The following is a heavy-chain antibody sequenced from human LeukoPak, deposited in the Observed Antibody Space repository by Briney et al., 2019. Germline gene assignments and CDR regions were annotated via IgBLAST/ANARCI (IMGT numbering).Heavy chain of an antibody. CDR2: IDPSDSYI. J-gene: IGHJ6*04. Sequence: GESLKISCKGSGYSFTSYWISWVRQMPGKGLEWMGRIDPSDSYINYSPPFQGHVSISADKSISTAYLQWSSLKASDTAMYYCARLPPATGYYYYGMDVWGKGTTVTVSS. D-gene: IGHD6-13*01. CDR3: ARLPPATGYYYYGMDV. CDR1: GYSFTSYW. V-gene: IGHV5-10-1*01.